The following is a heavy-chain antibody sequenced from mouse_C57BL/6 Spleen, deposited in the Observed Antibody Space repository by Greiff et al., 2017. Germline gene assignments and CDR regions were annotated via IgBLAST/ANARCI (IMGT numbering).Heavy chain of an antibody. CDR2: ISAGGGYT. Sequence: EVQLVESGGGLVKPGGSLKLSCAASGFTFSSYAMPWVRQTPEKRLEWVATISAGGGYTYYPDNVKGRFTISRDNAKSTLYLQMSHLKSEDTAMYYCARAELERMDYWGQGTSVTVSS. J-gene: IGHJ4*01. CDR3: ARAELERMDY. V-gene: IGHV5-4*01. D-gene: IGHD4-1*01. CDR1: GFTFSSYA.